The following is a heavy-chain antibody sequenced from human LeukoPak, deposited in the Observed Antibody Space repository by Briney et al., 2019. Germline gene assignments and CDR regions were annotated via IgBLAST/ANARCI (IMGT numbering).Heavy chain of an antibody. CDR2: IYPDDSDS. CDR3: ARQNWASGDY. J-gene: IGHJ4*02. CDR1: GYRFTNYC. D-gene: IGHD7-27*01. V-gene: IGHV5-51*01. Sequence: GESLKISCQGSGYRFTNYCIAWVRQVPGKGLEWMGIIYPDDSDSRYSPSFQGQVTMSVDKSISTAYLQWSSLKTSDTAIYYCARQNWASGDYWGQGTLVTVSS.